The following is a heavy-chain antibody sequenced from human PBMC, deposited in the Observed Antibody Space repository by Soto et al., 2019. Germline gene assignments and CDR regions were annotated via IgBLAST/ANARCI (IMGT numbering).Heavy chain of an antibody. D-gene: IGHD6-19*01. CDR3: VRLAVVGRHLFDY. J-gene: IGHJ4*02. CDR1: GFTFSSYA. V-gene: IGHV3-30-3*01. CDR2: ISYDGSNK. Sequence: GGALRVSCAASGFTFSSYAMHWGRQAPGKGLEWVSVISYDGSNKYYADSVKGRFTISRDNSKNTLYLQMNSLRAEDMAVYYYVRLAVVGRHLFDYWGRGTLVLVSS.